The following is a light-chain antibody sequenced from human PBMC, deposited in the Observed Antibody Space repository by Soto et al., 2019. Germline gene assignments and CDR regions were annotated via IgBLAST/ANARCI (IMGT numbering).Light chain of an antibody. CDR3: SSYTTTNTLYV. CDR2: EVF. V-gene: IGLV2-14*01. J-gene: IGLJ1*01. Sequence: QSVLTQPASVSWSPGQSITIPCTGTNSDVGGYNYVSWYQHHPGKAPKLMIYEVFNRPSGVSSRFSGSKSGSTASLTISGLQAEDEADYYCSSYTTTNTLYVFGTGTKVTVL. CDR1: NSDVGGYNY.